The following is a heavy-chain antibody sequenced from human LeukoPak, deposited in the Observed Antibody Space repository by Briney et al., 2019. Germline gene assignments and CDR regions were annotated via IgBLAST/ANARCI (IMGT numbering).Heavy chain of an antibody. J-gene: IGHJ4*02. CDR2: ISGSGGST. CDR1: GFTFSSYT. D-gene: IGHD4-17*01. V-gene: IGHV3-23*01. Sequence: GGSLRLSCAASGFTFSSYTMSWVRQAPGKGLEWVSAISGSGGSTYYADSVKGRFSISRDNSKNTLYLQMNSLRAEDTAVYYCAKDLAGDYHFWYWGLGTLVTVSS. CDR3: AKDLAGDYHFWY.